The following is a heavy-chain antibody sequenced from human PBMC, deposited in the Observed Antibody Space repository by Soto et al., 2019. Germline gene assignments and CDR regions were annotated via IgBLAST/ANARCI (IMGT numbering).Heavy chain of an antibody. CDR2: ISAYNGNT. V-gene: IGHV1-18*01. Sequence: GASVKVSCKASGYTFTSYGISWVRQAPGQGLEWMGWISAYNGNTNYAQKLQGRVTMTTDTSTSTAYMELRSLRSDDTAVYYCARTFIGSGWPGYYYGMDVWGQGTTVTVSS. CDR1: GYTFTSYG. D-gene: IGHD6-19*01. J-gene: IGHJ6*02. CDR3: ARTFIGSGWPGYYYGMDV.